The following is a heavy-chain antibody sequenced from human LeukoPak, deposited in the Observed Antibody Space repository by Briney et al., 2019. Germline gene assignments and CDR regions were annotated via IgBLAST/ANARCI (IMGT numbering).Heavy chain of an antibody. CDR1: GFTFSSYW. CDR3: ASHYYGSGSYYWVAGFDY. V-gene: IGHV3-7*01. J-gene: IGHJ4*02. CDR2: IKQDGSEK. D-gene: IGHD3-10*01. Sequence: GGSLRLSCPASGFTFSSYWMSWVRQAPGKGLEWVANIKQDGSEKYYVDSVKGRFTISRDNAKNSLYLQMNSLRAEDTAVYYCASHYYGSGSYYWVAGFDYWGQGTLVTVSS.